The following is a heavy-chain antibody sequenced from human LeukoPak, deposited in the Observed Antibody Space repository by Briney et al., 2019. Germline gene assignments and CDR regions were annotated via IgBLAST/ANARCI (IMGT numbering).Heavy chain of an antibody. CDR1: GGTFSSYA. J-gene: IGHJ6*03. V-gene: IGHV1-69*13. CDR2: IIPIFGTA. Sequence: ASVKVSCKASGGTFSSYAISWVRQAPGQGLEWMGGIIPIFGTANYAQKFQGRVTITADESTSTAYMELSSLRSEDTAVYYCARHSYSSSWLYYYYYMDVWGKGTTVTVSS. D-gene: IGHD6-13*01. CDR3: ARHSYSSSWLYYYYYMDV.